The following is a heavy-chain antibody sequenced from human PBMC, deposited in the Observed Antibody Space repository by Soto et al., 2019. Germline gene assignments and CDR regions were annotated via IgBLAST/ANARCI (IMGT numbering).Heavy chain of an antibody. CDR3: ARKAYHASGRINLFDS. CDR1: GYSISSHDY. CDR2: IYHSVST. V-gene: IGHV4-38-2*02. Sequence: KHSGSLSLGCTVSGYSISSHDYWGCIRQPPGKGLEWIASIYHSVSTFYNPSLRSRVTISIDTSKNQFSLRLTAVTAADTAMYYCARKAYHASGRINLFDSWGQGTLVTVSS. J-gene: IGHJ4*02. D-gene: IGHD3-10*01.